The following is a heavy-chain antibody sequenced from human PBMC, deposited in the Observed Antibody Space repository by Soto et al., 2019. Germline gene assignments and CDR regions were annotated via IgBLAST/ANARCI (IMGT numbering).Heavy chain of an antibody. V-gene: IGHV3-30*03. Sequence: GGSLRLSCAASGFTFSSYGMHWVRQAPGKGLEWVAVISYDGSNKYYADSVKGRFTISRDNAKNSVFLQVNSLRAEDTAVYYCATSSGAPGNPWGQGTLVTVSS. J-gene: IGHJ5*02. D-gene: IGHD1-26*01. CDR2: ISYDGSNK. CDR1: GFTFSSYG. CDR3: ATSSGAPGNP.